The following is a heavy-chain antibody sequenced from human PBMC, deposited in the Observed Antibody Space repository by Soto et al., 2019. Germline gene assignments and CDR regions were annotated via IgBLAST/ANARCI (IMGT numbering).Heavy chain of an antibody. D-gene: IGHD6-19*01. CDR2: IIPILGIA. CDR1: RGSFSSYT. Sequence: SVQVSSNASRGSFSSYTISWVRQAPGQGLEWMGRIIPILGIANYAQKFQGRVTITADKSTSTAYMELSSLRSEDTAVYYCARDRAVAGQSSDAFDIWGQGTMVTVSS. CDR3: ARDRAVAGQSSDAFDI. V-gene: IGHV1-69*04. J-gene: IGHJ3*02.